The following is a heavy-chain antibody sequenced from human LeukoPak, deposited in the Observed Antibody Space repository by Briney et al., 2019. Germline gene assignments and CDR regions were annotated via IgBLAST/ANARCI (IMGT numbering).Heavy chain of an antibody. D-gene: IGHD2-2*01. CDR2: ISAYNGNT. CDR1: GYTFTSYG. J-gene: IGHJ5*02. V-gene: IGHV1-18*01. Sequence: GASVKVSCKASGYTFTSYGISWVRQAPGQGLEWMRWISAYNGNTNYAQKLQGRVTMTTDTSTSTAYMELRSLRSDDTAVYYCARDRHCSSTSCPHQYNWFDPWGQGTLVTVSS. CDR3: ARDRHCSSTSCPHQYNWFDP.